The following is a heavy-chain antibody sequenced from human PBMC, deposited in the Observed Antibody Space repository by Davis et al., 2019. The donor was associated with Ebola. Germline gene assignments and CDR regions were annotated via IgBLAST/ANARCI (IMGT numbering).Heavy chain of an antibody. Sequence: MPSETLSLTCTVSGGSISSGDYYWSWIRQPPGKGLEWIGYIYYSGNAYYSPSLKSRVTTSLDTSKNQFSLKLTSVTAADTAVYFCARGRPSTVTTDYYAMDVWGKGTTVTVSS. D-gene: IGHD4-17*01. CDR2: IYYSGNA. J-gene: IGHJ6*04. CDR1: GGSISSGDYY. CDR3: ARGRPSTVTTDYYAMDV. V-gene: IGHV4-30-4*01.